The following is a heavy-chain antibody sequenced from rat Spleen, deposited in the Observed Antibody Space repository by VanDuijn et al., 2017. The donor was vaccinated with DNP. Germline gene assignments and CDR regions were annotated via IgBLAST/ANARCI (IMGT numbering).Heavy chain of an antibody. V-gene: IGHV5-7*01. D-gene: IGHD1-9*01. CDR3: ARRGYGYNYFDY. J-gene: IGHJ2*01. CDR1: GIIFSDCA. Sequence: EVQLMESGGGLVLPGRSMKLSCAASGIIFSDCAMAWVRQAPAKGLEWVATISYDGSRTYYRDSVKGRFTISRDNAKNTQYLQMDSLRSEDTATYYCARRGYGYNYFDYWGQGVMVTVSS. CDR2: ISYDGSRT.